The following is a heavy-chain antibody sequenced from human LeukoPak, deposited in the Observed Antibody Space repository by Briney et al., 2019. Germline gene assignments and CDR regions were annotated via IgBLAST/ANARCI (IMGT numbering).Heavy chain of an antibody. J-gene: IGHJ4*02. Sequence: LRLSCRASGFTFSSYEMNWVRQPPGKGLEWIGYIYYSGSTYYNPSLKSRVTISVDTSRNQFSLKLSSVTAADTAVYYCARAVTKAFGDEYYFDYWGQGTLVTVSS. CDR3: ARAVTKAFGDEYYFDY. V-gene: IGHV4-30-4*08. CDR1: GFTFSSYEMN. CDR2: IYYSGST. D-gene: IGHD3-10*01.